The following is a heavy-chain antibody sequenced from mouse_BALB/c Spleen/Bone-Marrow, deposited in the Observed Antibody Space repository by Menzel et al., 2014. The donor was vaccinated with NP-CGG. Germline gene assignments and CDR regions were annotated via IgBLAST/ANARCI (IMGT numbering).Heavy chain of an antibody. Sequence: VQRVESGAELVRPGSSVKISCKASGYAFSSYWMNWVKQRPGQGLEWIGQIYPGDGDTNYNGKFKGKATLTADKSSSTAYMQLSSLTSEDSAVYFCARTGNLAWFAYWGQGTLATVSA. D-gene: IGHD2-1*01. CDR2: IYPGDGDT. CDR3: ARTGNLAWFAY. V-gene: IGHV1-80*01. CDR1: GYAFSSYW. J-gene: IGHJ3*01.